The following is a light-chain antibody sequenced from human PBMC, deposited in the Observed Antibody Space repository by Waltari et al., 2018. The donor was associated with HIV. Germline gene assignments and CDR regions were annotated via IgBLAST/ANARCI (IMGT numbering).Light chain of an antibody. CDR3: SSYTSSSTYV. Sequence: QSALTQPPSVSGSPGQSVTISCTGSSSDVGRHNRVSWYQQPPGTAPKLLIYEFTYRPSGVPDRFAGSKSGNTASPTISGLQAEDEADYYCSSYTSSSTYVFGTGTRVTVL. V-gene: IGLV2-18*02. J-gene: IGLJ1*01. CDR2: EFT. CDR1: SSDVGRHNR.